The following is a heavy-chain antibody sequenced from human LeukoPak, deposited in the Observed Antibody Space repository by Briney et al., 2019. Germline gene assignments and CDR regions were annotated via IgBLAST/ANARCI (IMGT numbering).Heavy chain of an antibody. CDR2: INHSGST. Sequence: SETLSLTCTVSGGSFSNSSYYWGWKRQPPGKGLEWIREINHSGSTNYNQFLKSRITISVDTSKNQFSLKLSSVTAADTAVYYCASGYTKLSSGYYYFDYWGQGTLVTVSS. D-gene: IGHD3-22*01. CDR3: ASGYTKLSSGYYYFDY. V-gene: IGHV4-39*07. J-gene: IGHJ4*02. CDR1: GGSFSNSSYY.